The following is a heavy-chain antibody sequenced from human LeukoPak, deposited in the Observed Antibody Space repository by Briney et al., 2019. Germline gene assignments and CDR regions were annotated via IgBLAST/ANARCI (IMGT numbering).Heavy chain of an antibody. Sequence: GASVKVSCMASGYTFTSYDINWVRQATGQGLEWMGWMNPNSGNTGYAQKFQGRVTITRNTSISTAYMELSSLRSEDTAVYYCARGYYDSSGYSDHDAFDIWGQGTMVTVSS. V-gene: IGHV1-8*03. CDR2: MNPNSGNT. J-gene: IGHJ3*02. CDR1: GYTFTSYD. CDR3: ARGYYDSSGYSDHDAFDI. D-gene: IGHD3-22*01.